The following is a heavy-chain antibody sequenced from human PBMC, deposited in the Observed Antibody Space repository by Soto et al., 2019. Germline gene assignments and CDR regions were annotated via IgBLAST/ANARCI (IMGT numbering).Heavy chain of an antibody. CDR2: TTNKANSYTT. D-gene: IGHD2-21*01. J-gene: IGHJ4*02. CDR3: ARDILGCGVWHPFDY. Sequence: GGSLRLSCAASGFSLSDHYMDWVRQAPGKGLEWVGRTTNKANSYTTEYAASVRGRFTISTDDSKNSLYLQMNSLKTDDTAVYYCARDILGCGVWHPFDYWGQGTQVTVSS. CDR1: GFSLSDHY. V-gene: IGHV3-72*01.